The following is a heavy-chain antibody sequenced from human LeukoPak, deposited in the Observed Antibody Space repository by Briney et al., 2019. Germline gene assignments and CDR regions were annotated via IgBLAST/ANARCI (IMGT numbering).Heavy chain of an antibody. CDR3: ARDRGYCSSTSCYTEIDY. CDR1: GFTFSSYS. Sequence: GGSLRLSCAASGFTFSSYSMNWVRQAPGKGLEWVSSISSSSSYIYYADSAKGRFTISRDNAKNSLYLQMNSLRAEDTAVYYCARDRGYCSSTSCYTEIDYWGQGTLVTVSS. CDR2: ISSSSSYI. D-gene: IGHD2-2*02. J-gene: IGHJ4*02. V-gene: IGHV3-21*01.